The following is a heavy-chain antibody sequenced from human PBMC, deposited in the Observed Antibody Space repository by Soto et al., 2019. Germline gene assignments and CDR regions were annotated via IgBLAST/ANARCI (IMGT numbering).Heavy chain of an antibody. Sequence: GASVKVSCKASGGTFSSYAISWVRQAPGQGLEWMGGIIPIFGTANYAQKFQGRVTITADESTSTAYMELSSLRSEDTAVYYCARGDIVVVPAAIETIPYYYYYGMDVWGQGTTVTVS. D-gene: IGHD2-2*02. CDR3: ARGDIVVVPAAIETIPYYYYYGMDV. V-gene: IGHV1-69*13. J-gene: IGHJ6*02. CDR2: IIPIFGTA. CDR1: GGTFSSYA.